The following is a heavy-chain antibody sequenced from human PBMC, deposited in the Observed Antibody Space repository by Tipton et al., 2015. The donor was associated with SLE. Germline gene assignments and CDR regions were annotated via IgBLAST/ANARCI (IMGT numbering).Heavy chain of an antibody. V-gene: IGHV4-59*01. CDR1: GGSINNYY. CDR3: ARAPAPAPPTHYYYYFMDV. D-gene: IGHD2-2*01. Sequence: LRLSCTVSGGSINNYYWTWIRQPPGKGLEWIGYISYSGSTDYNPSLKSRVTISVDTSENQFSLRLSSVTAADTAVYYCARAPAPAPPTHYYYYFMDVWGKGTTVTVSS. J-gene: IGHJ6*03. CDR2: ISYSGST.